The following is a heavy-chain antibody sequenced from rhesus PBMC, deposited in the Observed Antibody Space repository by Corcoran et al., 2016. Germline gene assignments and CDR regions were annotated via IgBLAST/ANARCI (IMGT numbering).Heavy chain of an antibody. CDR3: ARVGYSSGWYYFDY. J-gene: IGHJ4*01. V-gene: IGHV3-118*01. CDR1: GFTFSRSA. D-gene: IGHD6-31*01. Sequence: EVQLVESGGGLVQTGGSLRLSCAASGFTFSRSAMHWVRQASGKGLEWVGRIRSKSNNYETGYAASGKGRLTNYRDDSKKTEYLQMNSLKTEDTAVYYCARVGYSSGWYYFDYWGQGVLVTVSS. CDR2: IRSKSNNYET.